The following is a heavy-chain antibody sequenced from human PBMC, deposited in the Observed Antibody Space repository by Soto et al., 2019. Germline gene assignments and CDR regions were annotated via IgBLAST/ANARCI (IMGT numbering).Heavy chain of an antibody. CDR2: IDATSVYI. J-gene: IGHJ4*02. CDR3: ARDQTAAAGMYYFDY. D-gene: IGHD6-13*01. CDR1: GFSLSGYS. V-gene: IGHV3-21*01. Sequence: PGGSLRLSCAASGFSLSGYSMHWVRQAPGKGLEWVSSIDATSVYIFYAASVQGRFTVSRANAQNSLYLQMNSLRAEDTAVYYCARDQTAAAGMYYFDYWGQGTLVTVSS.